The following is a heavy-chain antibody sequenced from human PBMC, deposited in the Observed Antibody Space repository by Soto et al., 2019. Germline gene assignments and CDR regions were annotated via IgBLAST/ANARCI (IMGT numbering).Heavy chain of an antibody. CDR3: ARASRLTTIFGVVIKNYYYYGMDV. D-gene: IGHD3-3*01. CDR1: GFTFDDYG. V-gene: IGHV3-20*04. CDR2: INWNGGST. J-gene: IGHJ6*02. Sequence: GGSLRLSCAASGFTFDDYGMSWVRQAPGKGLEWVSGINWNGGSTGYADSVKGRFTISRDNAKNSLYLQMNSLRAEDTALYYCARASRLTTIFGVVIKNYYYYGMDVWGQGTTVTVSS.